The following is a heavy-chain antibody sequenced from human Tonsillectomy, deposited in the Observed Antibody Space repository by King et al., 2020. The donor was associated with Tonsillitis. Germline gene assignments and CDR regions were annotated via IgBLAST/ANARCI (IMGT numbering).Heavy chain of an antibody. CDR3: ATERMKFFDY. CDR1: GFTFDHYT. Sequence: VQLVESGGVVVQPGGSLRLSCAASGFTFDHYTMHWVRQAPGKGLEWVSLITSNGVTTYYADSVKGRFTISRDNSKISLHLQMNSLRTEDTALYYCATERMKFFDYWGQGTLVTVSS. CDR2: ITSNGVTT. D-gene: IGHD2-15*01. V-gene: IGHV3-43*01. J-gene: IGHJ4*02.